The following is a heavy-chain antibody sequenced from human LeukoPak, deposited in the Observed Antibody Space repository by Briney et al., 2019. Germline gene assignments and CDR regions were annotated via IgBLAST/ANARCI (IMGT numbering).Heavy chain of an antibody. CDR3: ARDEDNSGRYYYHMDV. J-gene: IGHJ6*03. Sequence: SETLSLTCTVSGGSVSGSTYYWNWIRQPPGKGLEWIGYIYHSGSTTNYNPSLKSRATITVDTSKNQFSLKLNYVTAADTAVYYCARDEDNSGRYYYHMDVWGKGTTVTVSS. D-gene: IGHD3-22*01. V-gene: IGHV4-61*01. CDR1: GGSVSGSTYY. CDR2: IYHSGSTT.